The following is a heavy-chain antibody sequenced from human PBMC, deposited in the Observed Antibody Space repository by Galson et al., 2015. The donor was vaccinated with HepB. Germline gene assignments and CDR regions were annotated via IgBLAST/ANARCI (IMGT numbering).Heavy chain of an antibody. Sequence: SLRLSCAASGFTFSSYGMHWVRQAPGKGLKWVAVISYDGSNKYYADSVKGRFTISRDNSKNTLYLQMNSLRAEDTAVYYCAKERRFYYDFWSGDYYMDVWGKGTTVTVSS. J-gene: IGHJ6*03. D-gene: IGHD3-3*01. V-gene: IGHV3-30*18. CDR3: AKERRFYYDFWSGDYYMDV. CDR2: ISYDGSNK. CDR1: GFTFSSYG.